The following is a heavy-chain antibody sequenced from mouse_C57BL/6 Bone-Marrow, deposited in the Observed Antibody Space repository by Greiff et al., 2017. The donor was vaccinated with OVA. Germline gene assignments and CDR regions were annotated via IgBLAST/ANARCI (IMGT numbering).Heavy chain of an antibody. CDR3: ARSYYDYDGADY. CDR2: IYPGSGNT. D-gene: IGHD2-4*01. Sequence: QVQLKQSGAELVRPGASVKLSCKASGYTFTDYYINWVKQRPGQGLEWIARIYPGSGNTYYNEKFKGKATLTAEKSSSTAYMQLSSLTSEDSAVYFCARSYYDYDGADYWGQGTTLTVSS. V-gene: IGHV1-76*01. CDR1: GYTFTDYY. J-gene: IGHJ2*01.